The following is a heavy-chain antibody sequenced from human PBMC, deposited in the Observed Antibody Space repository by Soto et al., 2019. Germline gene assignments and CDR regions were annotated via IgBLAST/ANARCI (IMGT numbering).Heavy chain of an antibody. D-gene: IGHD2-15*01. CDR1: GFTFDDYA. CDR2: ISWNSGSI. V-gene: IGHV3-9*01. Sequence: EVQLVESGGGLVQPGRSLRLSCAASGFTFDDYAMHWVRQAPGKGLEWVSGISWNSGSIGYADSVKGRFTISRDNAKNSLYLQMNSLRAEDTALYYCAKDNGLRGNYCSGGSCYSEGAFDIWGQGTMVTVSS. CDR3: AKDNGLRGNYCSGGSCYSEGAFDI. J-gene: IGHJ3*02.